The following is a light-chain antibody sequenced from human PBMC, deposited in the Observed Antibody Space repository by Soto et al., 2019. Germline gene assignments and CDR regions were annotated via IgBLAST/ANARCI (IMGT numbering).Light chain of an antibody. CDR3: HRSKHWRT. J-gene: IGKJ1*01. V-gene: IGKV3-15*01. Sequence: TLAPATLPVSSGQCAPVPCRASQSVSSNLAWYQQKPGQAPRLLIYGAATRATVIPASFSLRGSGTEFTLPVSSLPSKDCAEDYGHRSKHWRTCAEGTKVDIK. CDR2: GAA. CDR1: QSVSSN.